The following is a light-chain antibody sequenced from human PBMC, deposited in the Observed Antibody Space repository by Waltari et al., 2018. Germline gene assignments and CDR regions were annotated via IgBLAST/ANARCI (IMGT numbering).Light chain of an antibody. CDR3: QQYNNWPF. CDR2: GAS. J-gene: IGKJ4*01. V-gene: IGKV3-15*01. Sequence: EIVMTQSPATLSVSPGERATLSCRASQSVSSNLAWYQQKPGQAPRLLIYGASTRATGIPARFSGSGSETEFTLTISSLQSEDFAVYYCQQYNNWPFFGGGTKVEIK. CDR1: QSVSSN.